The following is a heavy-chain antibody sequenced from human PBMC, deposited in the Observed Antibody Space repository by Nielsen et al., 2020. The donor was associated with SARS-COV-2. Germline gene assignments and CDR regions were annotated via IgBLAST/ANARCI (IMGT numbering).Heavy chain of an antibody. V-gene: IGHV1-18*04. J-gene: IGHJ5*02. CDR3: AREVQWYSSNGWFDP. Sequence: ASVKVSCKASGYTFTSYGISWVRQAPGQGLEWMGWISAYNGNTNYAQKLQGRVTMTTDTSTSTAYMELRSLRSDDTAVYYCAREVQWYSSNGWFDPWGQGTLVTVSS. D-gene: IGHD6-13*01. CDR2: ISAYNGNT. CDR1: GYTFTSYG.